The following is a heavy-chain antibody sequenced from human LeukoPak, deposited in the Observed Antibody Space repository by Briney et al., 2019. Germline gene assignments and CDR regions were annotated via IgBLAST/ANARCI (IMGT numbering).Heavy chain of an antibody. J-gene: IGHJ6*03. D-gene: IGHD2-8*01. Sequence: GGSLRLSCAPSGFTFSRYWVTWVRQAPGKGREWVANIKQEGSEADYVDSVKGRFTVPRDNAKNSLHLQLSSLGAEDTAVYYYATRYCTIPACRASSYHCMDNWGKGTTVTVPS. V-gene: IGHV3-7*01. CDR1: GFTFSRYW. CDR2: IKQEGSEA. CDR3: ATRYCTIPACRASSYHCMDN.